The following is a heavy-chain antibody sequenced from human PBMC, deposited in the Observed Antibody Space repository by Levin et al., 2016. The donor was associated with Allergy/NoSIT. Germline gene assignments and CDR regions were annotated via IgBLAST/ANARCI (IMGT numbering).Heavy chain of an antibody. CDR3: AGRHGSGSYYPFYYYYGMDV. Sequence: KVSCKGSGYSFTSYWIGWVRQMPGKGLEWMGIIYPGDSDTRYSPSFQGQVTISADKSISTAYLQWSSLKASDTAMYYCAGRHGSGSYYPFYYYYGMDVWGQGTTVTVSS. CDR1: GYSFTSYW. J-gene: IGHJ6*02. V-gene: IGHV5-51*01. D-gene: IGHD3-10*01. CDR2: IYPGDSDT.